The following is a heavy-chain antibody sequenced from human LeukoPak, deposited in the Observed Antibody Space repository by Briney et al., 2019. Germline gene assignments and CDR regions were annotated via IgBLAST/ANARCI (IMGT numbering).Heavy chain of an antibody. CDR1: GDSISSIYW. V-gene: IGHV4-4*02. J-gene: IGHJ4*02. CDR2: IYHSGSI. CDR3: ARGISGYFGTSGYYYDY. Sequence: SETLSLTCAVSGDSISSIYWWTWVRQPPGKGLEWIGEIYHSGSINYNPSLKNRVTLSIDKSNNQFSLRLSSLSAADTAVYYCARGISGYFGTSGYYYDYWGQGTLVTVSS. D-gene: IGHD3-22*01.